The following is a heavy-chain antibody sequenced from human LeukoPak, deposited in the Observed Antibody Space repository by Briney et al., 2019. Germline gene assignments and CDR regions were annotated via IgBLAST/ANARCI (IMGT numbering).Heavy chain of an antibody. V-gene: IGHV4-4*09. J-gene: IGHJ6*03. CDR1: GGSISSYY. CDR3: ARSGRLLTDDYYYYMDV. CDR2: IYTSGST. Sequence: SETLSLTCTVSGGSISSYYWSWIRQPPGKGLEWIGYIYTSGSTNYNPSLKGRVTISVDTSKNQFSLKLSSVTAADTAVYYCARSGRLLTDDYYYYMDVWGKGTTVTVSS. D-gene: IGHD2-21*01.